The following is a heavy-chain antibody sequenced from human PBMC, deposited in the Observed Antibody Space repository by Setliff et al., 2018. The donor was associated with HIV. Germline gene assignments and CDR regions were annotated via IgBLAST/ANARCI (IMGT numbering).Heavy chain of an antibody. CDR2: ITHSGDT. CDR1: GGSFSGYY. V-gene: IGHV4-34*01. D-gene: IGHD5-12*01. CDR3: ARLGAEDFSDYDWVDY. Sequence: SETLSLTCAVYGGSFSGYYWSWIRQPPGKGLEWIGEITHSGDTNYNPSLKSLVTISVDTSKNQFSLTLNSVPAAYTAVYYCARLGAEDFSDYDWVDYWGQGTLVTVSS. J-gene: IGHJ4*02.